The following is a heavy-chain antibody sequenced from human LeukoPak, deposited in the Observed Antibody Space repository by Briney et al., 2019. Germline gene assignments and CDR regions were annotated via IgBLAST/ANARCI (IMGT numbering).Heavy chain of an antibody. D-gene: IGHD1-26*01. CDR1: GYTFTSYY. V-gene: IGHV1-46*01. CDR3: ARDPPLVSSGSYYAAYYFDY. Sequence: ASVKVSCKASGYTFTSYYMHWVRQAPRQGLEWMGIINPSGGSTSYAQKFQGRVSMTRDTSTSTVYMELSSLRSEDTAVYYCARDPPLVSSGSYYAAYYFDYWGQGTLVTVSS. J-gene: IGHJ4*02. CDR2: INPSGGST.